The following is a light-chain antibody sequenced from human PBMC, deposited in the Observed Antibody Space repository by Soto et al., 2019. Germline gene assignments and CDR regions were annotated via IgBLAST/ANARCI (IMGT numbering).Light chain of an antibody. V-gene: IGKV3-15*01. CDR3: QQYDNWPPRIT. Sequence: EIVLTQSPGTLSLSPGERATLSCRASQSVSNNYLAWYQQKPGQAPRLLIYGASTRATGIPARFSGSRSETDFTLTISSLQSEDFGIYYCQQYDNWPPRITFGQGTRLEIK. CDR1: QSVSNN. J-gene: IGKJ5*01. CDR2: GAS.